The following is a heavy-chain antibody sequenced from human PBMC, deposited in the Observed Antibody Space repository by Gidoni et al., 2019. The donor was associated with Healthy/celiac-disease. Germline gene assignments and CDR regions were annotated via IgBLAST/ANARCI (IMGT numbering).Heavy chain of an antibody. CDR1: GYTLTDLS. D-gene: IGHD2-15*01. V-gene: IGHV1-24*01. CDR3: ATEGPRDCSGGSCSGY. Sequence: QVQLVQSGAEVKKPGASVKVSCKVSGYTLTDLSMHWVRQAPGKGLEWMGGFDPEDGETIYAQKFQGRVTMTEDTSTDTAYMELSSLRSEDTAVDYCATEGPRDCSGGSCSGYWGQGTLVTVSS. CDR2: FDPEDGET. J-gene: IGHJ4*02.